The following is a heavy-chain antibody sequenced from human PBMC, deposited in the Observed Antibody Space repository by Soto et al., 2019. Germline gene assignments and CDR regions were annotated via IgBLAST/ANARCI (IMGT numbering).Heavy chain of an antibody. Sequence: ASVKVSCKASGYTFTSYGLSWVRQAPGQGLEWMGWITAHNSHTIYAQRLQGRVNMTTDTSTSTAYMDLRSLRSDDTAVYYCARVHLGSGNYYGVYDYWGQGTLVTVSS. CDR2: ITAHNSHT. CDR1: GYTFTSYG. D-gene: IGHD3-10*01. V-gene: IGHV1-18*04. CDR3: ARVHLGSGNYYGVYDY. J-gene: IGHJ4*02.